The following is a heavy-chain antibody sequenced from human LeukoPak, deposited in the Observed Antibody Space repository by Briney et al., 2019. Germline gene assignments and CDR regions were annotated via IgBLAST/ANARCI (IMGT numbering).Heavy chain of an antibody. V-gene: IGHV5-51*01. CDR1: GYSFTSYW. CDR3: ARHDQPHYDILTGPDY. Sequence: GESLKISCKGSGYSFTSYWIGWVRQMPGKGLEWMGIIYPGDSDTRYSPSFQGQVTISADKSISTAYLQWSSLKASDTAMYYCARHDQPHYDILTGPDYWGQGTLVTVSS. D-gene: IGHD3-9*01. CDR2: IYPGDSDT. J-gene: IGHJ4*02.